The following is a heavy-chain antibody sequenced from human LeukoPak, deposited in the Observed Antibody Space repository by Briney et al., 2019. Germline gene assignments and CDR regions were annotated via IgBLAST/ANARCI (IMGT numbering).Heavy chain of an antibody. V-gene: IGHV4-59*01. CDR3: ARGYCSGGSCHSGRWYFDL. CDR1: GGSFSSYY. CDR2: IYYRGST. D-gene: IGHD2-15*01. Sequence: SETLSLTCTVSGGSFSSYYWSWIRQPRGKGLEWIGYIYYRGSTIYNPSLKSRVTISVDTSKYQFSLKLSSVTAADTAMYYCARGYCSGGSCHSGRWYFDLWGRGTLVTVSS. J-gene: IGHJ2*01.